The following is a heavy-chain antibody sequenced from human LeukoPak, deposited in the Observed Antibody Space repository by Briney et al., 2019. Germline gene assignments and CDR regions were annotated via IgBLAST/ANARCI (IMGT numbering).Heavy chain of an antibody. CDR2: ISSSSSYI. D-gene: IGHD2-15*01. CDR1: GFTFSSYS. CDR3: ARGNVAVSRDY. J-gene: IGHJ4*02. V-gene: IGHV3-21*01. Sequence: GGSLRLSCAASGFTFSSYSMNWVRQAPGKGLEWVSSISSSSSYIYYADSVKGRFTISRDNAKNSLYLQMNSLRAEDTALYYCARGNVAVSRDYWGQGTLATVSS.